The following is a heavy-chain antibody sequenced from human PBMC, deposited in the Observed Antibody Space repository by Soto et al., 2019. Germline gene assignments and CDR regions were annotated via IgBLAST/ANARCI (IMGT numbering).Heavy chain of an antibody. V-gene: IGHV4-59*01. CDR1: GGSISSYY. CDR3: ARDLKVWDTAMVAGDNWFDP. D-gene: IGHD5-18*01. J-gene: IGHJ5*02. Sequence: SETLSLTCTVSGGSISSYYWSWIRQPPGKGLEWIGYIYYSGSTNYNPSLKSRVTISVDTSKNQFSLKLSSVTAADTAVYYCARDLKVWDTAMVAGDNWFDPWGQGTLVTVSS. CDR2: IYYSGST.